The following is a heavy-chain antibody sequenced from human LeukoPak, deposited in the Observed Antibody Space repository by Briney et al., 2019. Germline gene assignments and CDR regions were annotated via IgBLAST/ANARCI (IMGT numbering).Heavy chain of an antibody. Sequence: GGSLRLSCAASGFTFSSYDMHWVRHATGKGLEWVSAIGTAGDPYYPGSVKGRFTISRENAKNSLYLQMNSLRAGDTAVYYCARGVSSGWYFDYWGQGTLVTVSS. CDR2: IGTAGDP. D-gene: IGHD6-19*01. V-gene: IGHV3-13*05. CDR1: GFTFSSYD. J-gene: IGHJ4*02. CDR3: ARGVSSGWYFDY.